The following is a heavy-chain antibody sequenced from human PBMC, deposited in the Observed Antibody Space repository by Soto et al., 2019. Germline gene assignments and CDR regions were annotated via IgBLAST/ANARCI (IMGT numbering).Heavy chain of an antibody. CDR3: ARGGKGETPFDY. J-gene: IGHJ4*02. V-gene: IGHV1-8*01. D-gene: IGHD2-21*01. CDR1: GYTFTSYD. Sequence: QVQLVQSGAEVKKPGASVKVSCKASGYTFTSYDINWVRQATDQGLEWMGWMNPNRGNTGYAQTSQGRVTMTRNTSISTAYMELSSLRSEDTAVYYCARGGKGETPFDYWGQGTLVTVSS. CDR2: MNPNRGNT.